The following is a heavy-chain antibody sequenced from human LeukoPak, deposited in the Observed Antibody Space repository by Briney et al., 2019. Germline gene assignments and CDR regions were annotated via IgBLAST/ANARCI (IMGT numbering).Heavy chain of an antibody. CDR1: GFTFSSYW. D-gene: IGHD3-10*01. CDR2: IKQDGSEK. J-gene: IGHJ6*03. CDR3: ARGVGGSRTPKRGYYMDV. V-gene: IGHV3-7*01. Sequence: PGGSLRLSCAASGFTFSSYWMSWVRQAPGKGLEWVANIKQDGSEKYYVDSVKGRFTISRDNAKNSLYLQMNSLRAEDTAVYYCARGVGGSRTPKRGYYMDVWGKGTTVTVSS.